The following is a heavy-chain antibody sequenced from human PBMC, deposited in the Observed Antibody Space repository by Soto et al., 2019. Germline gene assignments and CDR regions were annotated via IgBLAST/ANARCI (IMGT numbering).Heavy chain of an antibody. CDR2: INAGNGNT. J-gene: IGHJ5*02. V-gene: IGHV1-3*01. Sequence: GASVKVSCKASGYTFTSYAMHWVRQAPGQRLEWMGWINAGNGNTKYSQKFQGRVTITRDTSASTAYMALSSLRSEDTAVYYCARMRVENWFDPWGQGTLVTVSS. CDR1: GYTFTSYA. CDR3: ARMRVENWFDP.